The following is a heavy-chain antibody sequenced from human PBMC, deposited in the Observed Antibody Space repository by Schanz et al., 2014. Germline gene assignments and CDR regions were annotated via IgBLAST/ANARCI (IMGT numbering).Heavy chain of an antibody. J-gene: IGHJ6*02. CDR3: ARGNYGMDV. Sequence: QVQLVESGGGVVQPGGSLRLSCAASGFSFSSYGMHWVRQAPGKGLEWVAFIWHDGRIKYYADSVRGRFTISRDNAKNSLFLQMNSLRAEDTAKYYCARGNYGMDVWGQGTTVTVSS. CDR2: IWHDGRIK. CDR1: GFSFSSYG. V-gene: IGHV3-33*01.